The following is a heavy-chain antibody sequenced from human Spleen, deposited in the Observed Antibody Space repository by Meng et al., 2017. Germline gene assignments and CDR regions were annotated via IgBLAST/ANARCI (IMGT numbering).Heavy chain of an antibody. CDR1: GFTFNNYE. CDR2: ISSSGSTT. CDR3: ARDLAVAGPVG. J-gene: IGHJ4*02. Sequence: GESLKISCGASGFTFNNYEMNWVRQAPGKGLEWVSYISSSGSTTYYADSVKGRFTISRDNAKNSLYLQMNSLRAEDTAVYYCARDLAVAGPVGWGQGTLVTVSS. D-gene: IGHD6-19*01. V-gene: IGHV3-48*03.